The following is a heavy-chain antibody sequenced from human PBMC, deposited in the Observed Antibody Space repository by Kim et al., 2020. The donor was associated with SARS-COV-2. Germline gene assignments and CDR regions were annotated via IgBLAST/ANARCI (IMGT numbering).Heavy chain of an antibody. J-gene: IGHJ4*02. CDR3: ARDYDFGSYALGY. Sequence: YSEKFQGRVTITRDTSASTAHMELNSLISEDTAVYYCARDYDFGSYALGYWGQGTLVTVSS. D-gene: IGHD3-10*01. V-gene: IGHV1-3*01.